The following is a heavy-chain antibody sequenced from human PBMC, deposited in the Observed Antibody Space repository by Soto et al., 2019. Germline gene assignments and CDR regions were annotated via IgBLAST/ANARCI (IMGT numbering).Heavy chain of an antibody. D-gene: IGHD2-8*01. CDR1: GDSIGNFY. Sequence: SETLSLTCAISGDSIGNFYWSWIRQPAGKGLESLGRLSASGRTNYSPSLQSRFTMSLDRSKNRFSLRLTSVSAADTAVYFCARGMGRYFDLWGRGTLVTVSS. CDR3: ARGMGRYFDL. J-gene: IGHJ2*01. CDR2: LSASGRT. V-gene: IGHV4-4*07.